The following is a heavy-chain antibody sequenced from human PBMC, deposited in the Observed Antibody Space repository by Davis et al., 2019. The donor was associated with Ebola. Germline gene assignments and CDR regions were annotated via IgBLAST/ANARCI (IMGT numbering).Heavy chain of an antibody. CDR2: ISSSSSYI. V-gene: IGHV3-21*04. D-gene: IGHD1-26*01. Sequence: GESLKISCTASRFTFGVYAMSWVRQAPGKGLEWVSSISSSSSYIYYADSVKGRFTISRDNAKNSLYLQMNSLRAEDTAVYYCAKGPGWELLPYYFDYWGQGTLVTVSS. CDR3: AKGPGWELLPYYFDY. J-gene: IGHJ4*02. CDR1: RFTFGVYA.